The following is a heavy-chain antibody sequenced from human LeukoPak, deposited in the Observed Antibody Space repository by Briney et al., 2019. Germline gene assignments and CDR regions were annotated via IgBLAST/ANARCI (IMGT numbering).Heavy chain of an antibody. D-gene: IGHD3-10*01. Sequence: GESLRLSYAASGFTFSSYSMNWVRQAPGKGLEWVSSISSSSSYIYYADSVKGRFTISRDNAKNSLYLQMNSLRAEDTAVYYCARDQDGGGPHDYWGQGTLVTVSS. J-gene: IGHJ4*02. V-gene: IGHV3-21*01. CDR2: ISSSSSYI. CDR1: GFTFSSYS. CDR3: ARDQDGGGPHDY.